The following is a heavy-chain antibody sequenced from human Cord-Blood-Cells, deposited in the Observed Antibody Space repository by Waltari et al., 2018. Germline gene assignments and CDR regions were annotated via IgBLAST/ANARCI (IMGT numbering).Heavy chain of an antibody. Sequence: EVQLVESGGGLVKPGGSLRLSCAASGFTFSSYSMNWVRQAPGKGPEWVSSISSSSSYIYYADSVKGRFTISRDNAKNALYLQMNSLRAEDTAVYYCARDQGYCSSTSCYPNWFDPWGQGTLVTVSS. CDR2: ISSSSSYI. D-gene: IGHD2-2*01. J-gene: IGHJ5*02. CDR1: GFTFSSYS. V-gene: IGHV3-21*01. CDR3: ARDQGYCSSTSCYPNWFDP.